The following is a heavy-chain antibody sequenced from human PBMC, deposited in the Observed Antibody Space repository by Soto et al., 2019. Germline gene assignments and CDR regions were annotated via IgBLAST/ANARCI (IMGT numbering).Heavy chain of an antibody. CDR1: CVAIISGGYY. CDR3: ASSAYYYRMDV. CDR2: NYHPGST. J-gene: IGHJ6*02. V-gene: IGHV4-31*03. D-gene: IGHD2-21*01. Sequence: PSETLSPTGNVSCVAIISGGYYWTWIRQHPGKGLEWIGYNYHPGSTDYNPSLKRRVISSVDTSKNQFSLKLSSVTAADPAVYYCASSAYYYRMDVWRQGTTVTVSS.